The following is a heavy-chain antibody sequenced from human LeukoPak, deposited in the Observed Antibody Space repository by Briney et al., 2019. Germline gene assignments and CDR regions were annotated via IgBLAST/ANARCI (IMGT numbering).Heavy chain of an antibody. CDR2: IYTSGST. J-gene: IGHJ5*02. CDR3: AANAGYYYDSSGYFLVQKPFDP. Sequence: PSETLSLTCTVSGGSISSGSYYWSWIRQPAGKGLEWIGRIYTSGSTNYNPSLKSRVTISVDTSKNQFSLKLSSVTAADTAVYYCAANAGYYYDSSGYFLVQKPFDPWGQGTLVTVSS. D-gene: IGHD3-22*01. V-gene: IGHV4-61*02. CDR1: GGSISSGSYY.